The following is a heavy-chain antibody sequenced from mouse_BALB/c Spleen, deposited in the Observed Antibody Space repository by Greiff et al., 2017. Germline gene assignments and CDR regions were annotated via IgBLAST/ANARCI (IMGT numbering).Heavy chain of an antibody. V-gene: IGHV6-3*01. CDR2: IRLKSDNYAT. D-gene: IGHD2-4*01. CDR1: GFTFSSYW. J-gene: IGHJ3*01. CDR3: TAPGYYDYDRAWFAY. Sequence: EVKLMESGGGLVQPGGSMKLSCVASGFTFSSYWMSWVRQSPEKGLEWVAEIRLKSDNYATHYAESVKGKFTISRDDSKSRLYLQMNSLRAEDTGIYYCTAPGYYDYDRAWFAYWGQGTLVTVSA.